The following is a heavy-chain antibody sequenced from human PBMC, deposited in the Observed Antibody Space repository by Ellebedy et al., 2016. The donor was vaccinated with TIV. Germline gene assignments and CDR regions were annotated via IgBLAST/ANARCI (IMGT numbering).Heavy chain of an antibody. Sequence: ASVKVSXKASGYTFTGYYMHWVRQAPGQGLEWMGWMNPNNGNTGYAQKFQGRVAMTRNTSINTAYMELSSLRSEDTAVYYCTRDYSGSGGARGYWGQGAQVIVSS. CDR1: GYTFTGYY. J-gene: IGHJ4*02. V-gene: IGHV1-8*02. CDR2: MNPNNGNT. D-gene: IGHD3-10*01. CDR3: TRDYSGSGGARGY.